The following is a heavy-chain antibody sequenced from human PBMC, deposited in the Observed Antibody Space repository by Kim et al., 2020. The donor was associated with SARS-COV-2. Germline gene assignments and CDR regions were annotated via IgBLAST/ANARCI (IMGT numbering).Heavy chain of an antibody. V-gene: IGHV3-30*01. Sequence: DSGKGRFTISRKNSKNTLYLQMNSLRAEDTAVYYCAREKGYSYVSDAFDIWGQGTMVTVSS. J-gene: IGHJ3*02. CDR3: AREKGYSYVSDAFDI. D-gene: IGHD5-18*01.